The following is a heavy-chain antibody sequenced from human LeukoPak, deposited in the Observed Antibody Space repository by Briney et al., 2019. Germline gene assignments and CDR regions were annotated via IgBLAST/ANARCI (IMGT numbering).Heavy chain of an antibody. CDR2: ISYDGSNK. V-gene: IGHV3-30-3*01. CDR3: AEGGTMVRGVTDGDFDY. Sequence: GGSLRLSCAASGFTFSNFAMHWVRQAPGKGLEWVAVISYDGSNKYYIDSVRGRFTNSRDNSKNTLYLQMNSLRAEDTAVYYCAEGGTMVRGVTDGDFDYWGQGTLVTVSS. J-gene: IGHJ4*02. CDR1: GFTFSNFA. D-gene: IGHD3-10*01.